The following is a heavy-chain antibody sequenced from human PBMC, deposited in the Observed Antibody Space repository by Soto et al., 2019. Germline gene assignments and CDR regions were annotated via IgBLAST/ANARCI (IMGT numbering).Heavy chain of an antibody. Sequence: QVQLVESGGGVVQPGRSLRLSCAASGFTFSSYAMHWVRQAPVKGLEWVAVISYDGSNKYYADSVKGRFTISRDNSKNTLYLQMNSLRAEDTTVYYCARGVGPPYYYYGMDVWGQGTTVTVSS. V-gene: IGHV3-30-3*01. J-gene: IGHJ6*02. CDR2: ISYDGSNK. CDR3: ARGVGPPYYYYGMDV. CDR1: GFTFSSYA. D-gene: IGHD1-26*01.